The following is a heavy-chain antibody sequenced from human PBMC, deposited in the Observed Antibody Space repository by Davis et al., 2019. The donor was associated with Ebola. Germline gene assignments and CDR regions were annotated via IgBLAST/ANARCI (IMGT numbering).Heavy chain of an antibody. CDR3: ARVNAVTGYSRFDP. V-gene: IGHV3-53*01. CDR2: LYTDGRT. J-gene: IGHJ5*02. CDR1: GFIVSDKY. D-gene: IGHD3-9*01. Sequence: GESLKISCVVSGFIVSDKYMSWVRQAPGKGLEWVSVLYTDGRTYHSDSVKGRFTISRDNAKNSLYLEMNSLRAEDTALYHCARVNAVTGYSRFDPWGQGTLVTVSS.